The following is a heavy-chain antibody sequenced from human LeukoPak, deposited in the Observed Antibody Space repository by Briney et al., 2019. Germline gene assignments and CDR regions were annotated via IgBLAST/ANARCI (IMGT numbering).Heavy chain of an antibody. D-gene: IGHD3-22*01. Sequence: GGSLKVSCAASGFTFTSYAMSWVRQAPGKGLEWVSVISGSGDRTYYADSVKGRFTISRDNSKNTLYLQMNSLRAEDTAVYYCARHYYDSSGYHYEYFQHWGQGTLVTDPS. CDR2: ISGSGDRT. CDR3: ARHYYDSSGYHYEYFQH. J-gene: IGHJ1*01. CDR1: GFTFTSYA. V-gene: IGHV3-23*01.